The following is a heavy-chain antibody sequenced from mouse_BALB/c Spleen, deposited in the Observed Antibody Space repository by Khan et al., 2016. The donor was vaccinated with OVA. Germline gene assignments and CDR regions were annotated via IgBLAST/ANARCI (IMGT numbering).Heavy chain of an antibody. Sequence: QVQLKQSGAELARPGASVKMSCKASGYIFTSNTMHWVKQRPGQGLEWIGYINPSSGYTNYNQNFTDKATLTADKSSSTAYMQLSSLTSEDSAVYYCARRTTVYTMDYWGQGTSVTVSS. J-gene: IGHJ4*01. V-gene: IGHV1-4*01. D-gene: IGHD1-1*01. CDR2: INPSSGYT. CDR1: GYIFTSNT. CDR3: ARRTTVYTMDY.